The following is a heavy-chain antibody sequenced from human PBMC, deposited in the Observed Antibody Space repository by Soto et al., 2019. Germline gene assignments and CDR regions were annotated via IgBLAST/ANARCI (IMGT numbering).Heavy chain of an antibody. CDR2: IKQDGSEK. CDR3: ARVRRSSWYRYYFDY. D-gene: IGHD6-13*01. V-gene: IGHV3-7*01. J-gene: IGHJ4*02. CDR1: GFTFSSYW. Sequence: GGSLRLPCAASGFTFSSYWMSWVRQAPGKGLEWVAKIKQDGSEKYYVDSVKGRFTISRDNAKNSLYLQMNSLRAEDTAVYYCARVRRSSWYRYYFDYWGQGTLVTVSS.